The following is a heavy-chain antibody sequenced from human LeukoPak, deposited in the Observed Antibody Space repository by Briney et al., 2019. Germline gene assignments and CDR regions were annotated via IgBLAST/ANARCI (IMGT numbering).Heavy chain of an antibody. Sequence: SVKVSCKASGGTFSSYAISWVRQAPGQGLEGMGRIIPILGIANYAQKFQGRVTITADKSTRTGYMELSSLRSEDTAVYYCARDLTAMVKKGYYYCYGMDVWGQGTTVTVSS. V-gene: IGHV1-69*04. D-gene: IGHD5-18*01. CDR2: IIPILGIA. CDR1: GGTFSSYA. CDR3: ARDLTAMVKKGYYYCYGMDV. J-gene: IGHJ6*02.